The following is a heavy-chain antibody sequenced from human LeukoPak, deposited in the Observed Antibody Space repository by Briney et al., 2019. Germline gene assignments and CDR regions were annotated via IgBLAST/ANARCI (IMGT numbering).Heavy chain of an antibody. Sequence: SVKVSCKASGGTFSSYAISWVRQAPGQGLEWMGGIIPIFGTANYAQKFQGRVTTTADESTSTAYMELSSLRPEDTAVHYCARGYDSSGYYIRFDYWGQGTLVTVSS. D-gene: IGHD3-22*01. CDR1: GGTFSSYA. J-gene: IGHJ4*02. CDR3: ARGYDSSGYYIRFDY. CDR2: IIPIFGTA. V-gene: IGHV1-69*13.